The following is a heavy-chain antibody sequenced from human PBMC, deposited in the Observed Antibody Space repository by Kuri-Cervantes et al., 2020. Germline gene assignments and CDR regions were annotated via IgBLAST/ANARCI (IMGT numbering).Heavy chain of an antibody. V-gene: IGHV3-66*01. CDR2: IYSGGST. D-gene: IGHD1-26*01. J-gene: IGHJ3*02. Sequence: GGSLRLSCAASGFTVSSNYMSWVRQAPGKGLEWVSVIYSGGSTYYADSVKGRFTISRDNSKNTLYLQMNSLRAEDTAVYYCAKEVWYSGSSYAFDIWGQGTMVIVSS. CDR3: AKEVWYSGSSYAFDI. CDR1: GFTVSSNY.